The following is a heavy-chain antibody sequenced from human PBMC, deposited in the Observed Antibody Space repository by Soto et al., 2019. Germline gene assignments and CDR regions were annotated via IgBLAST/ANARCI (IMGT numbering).Heavy chain of an antibody. V-gene: IGHV3-9*01. CDR1: GFTFEDYA. Sequence: GGSLRLSCAASGFTFEDYAMHWVRQVPGKGLEWVSGINWNSGSIGYGDSVKGRFAISRDNAKNSLHLKMNSLSAEDKAFYYCVKDESINWYSGHFRHWGQGTLVTVSS. CDR2: INWNSGSI. CDR3: VKDESINWYSGHFRH. J-gene: IGHJ1*01. D-gene: IGHD1-26*01.